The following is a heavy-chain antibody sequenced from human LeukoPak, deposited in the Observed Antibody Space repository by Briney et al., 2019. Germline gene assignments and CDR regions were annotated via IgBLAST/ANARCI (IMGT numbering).Heavy chain of an antibody. CDR2: ILPIFDMA. J-gene: IGHJ6*02. V-gene: IGHV1-69*04. D-gene: IGHD5-24*01. CDR1: GGTFSTYA. Sequence: ASVKVSCKASGGTFSTYAITWVRQAPGQGLEWMGRILPIFDMANYAQKFQGRVTITADKSTRTAYMELSSLRSDDTAVYYCARDGGWLQTQNHYYYHGMDVWGRGTTVTVSS. CDR3: ARDGGWLQTQNHYYYHGMDV.